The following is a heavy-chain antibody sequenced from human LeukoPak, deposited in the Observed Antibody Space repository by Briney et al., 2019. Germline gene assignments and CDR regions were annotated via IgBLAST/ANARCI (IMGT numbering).Heavy chain of an antibody. Sequence: ASVKVSCKASGYSFRNYGMSWVRQAPGQGLEWMGWISVYDGHTKYAQKFQGRVTMTADIFTATAYMELRSLRSDDTAVYYCARALRPSYDSSGYSESDAFDIWGQGTMVTVSS. J-gene: IGHJ3*02. CDR3: ARALRPSYDSSGYSESDAFDI. D-gene: IGHD3-22*01. CDR1: GYSFRNYG. V-gene: IGHV1-18*01. CDR2: ISVYDGHT.